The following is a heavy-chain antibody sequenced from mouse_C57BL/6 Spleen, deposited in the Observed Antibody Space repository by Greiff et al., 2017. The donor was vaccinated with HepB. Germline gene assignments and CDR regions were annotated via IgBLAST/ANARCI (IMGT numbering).Heavy chain of an antibody. V-gene: IGHV1-53*01. CDR1: GYTFTSYW. CDR2: INPSNGGT. CDR3: ARGLVTGTVDY. D-gene: IGHD4-1*01. J-gene: IGHJ2*01. Sequence: QVQLKQSGTELVKPGASVKLSCKASGYTFTSYWMHWVKQRPGQGLEWIGNINPSNGGTNYNEKFKSKATLTVDKSSSTAYMQLSSLTSEDSAVYYCARGLVTGTVDYWGQGTTLTVSS.